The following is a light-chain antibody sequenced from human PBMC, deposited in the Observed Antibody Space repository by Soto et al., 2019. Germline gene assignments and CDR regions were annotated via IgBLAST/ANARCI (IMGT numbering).Light chain of an antibody. CDR3: QQYYSYPIT. CDR1: QTISSW. Sequence: DIQMTQSPSTRSASVGDRVTITCRASQTISSWLAWYQQKPGKAPKLLIYDASSLESGVPSRFSGSGSGTEFTLTISSLQPDDFASYYCQQYYSYPITFGQGTRLEIK. J-gene: IGKJ5*01. CDR2: DAS. V-gene: IGKV1-5*01.